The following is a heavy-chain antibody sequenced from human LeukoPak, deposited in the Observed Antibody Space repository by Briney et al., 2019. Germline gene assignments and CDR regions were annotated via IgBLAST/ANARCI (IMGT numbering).Heavy chain of an antibody. CDR3: ARGGLWFGDSPTNYFDY. CDR2: MSGNGGRT. Sequence: GGSLRLSCAASGFTFSSYVMHWVRQAPGKGLEYVSAMSGNGGRTYYADSVEGRFTISRGNSKDTLYLQMGSLGVEDMAVYYCARGGLWFGDSPTNYFDYWGQGTLVTVFS. D-gene: IGHD3-10*01. J-gene: IGHJ4*02. CDR1: GFTFSSYV. V-gene: IGHV3-64*02.